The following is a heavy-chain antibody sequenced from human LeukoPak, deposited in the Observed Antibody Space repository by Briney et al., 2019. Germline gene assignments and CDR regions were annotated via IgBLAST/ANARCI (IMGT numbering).Heavy chain of an antibody. V-gene: IGHV1-46*01. D-gene: IGHD3-22*01. Sequence: GASVKVSCKASGYSFTSYYIHWVRQAPGQGLEWMGIIIPSGGSPEYAQKFQGRVTMTRDTSTSTVYMELSSLRSEDTAVYYCAKLDYDGSGYYWGQGTLVTVSS. CDR3: AKLDYDGSGYY. J-gene: IGHJ4*02. CDR2: IIPSGGSP. CDR1: GYSFTSYY.